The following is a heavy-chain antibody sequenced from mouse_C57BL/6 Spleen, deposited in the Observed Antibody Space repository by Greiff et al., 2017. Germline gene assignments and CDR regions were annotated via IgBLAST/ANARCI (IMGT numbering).Heavy chain of an antibody. CDR1: GYTFTDYN. D-gene: IGHD1-1*01. Sequence: VQLQQSGPELVKPGASVKIPCKASGYTFTDYNMDWVKQSHGKSLEWIGDINPNNGGTIYNQKFKGKATLTVDKSSSTAYMELRSLTSEDTAVYYCARSSPICYDGRGAMDYWGQGTSVTVSS. CDR2: INPNNGGT. CDR3: ARSSPICYDGRGAMDY. J-gene: IGHJ4*01. V-gene: IGHV1-18*01.